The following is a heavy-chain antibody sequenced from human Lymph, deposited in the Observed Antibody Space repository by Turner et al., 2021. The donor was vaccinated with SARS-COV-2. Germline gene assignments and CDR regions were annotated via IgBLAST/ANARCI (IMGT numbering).Heavy chain of an antibody. J-gene: IGHJ4*02. D-gene: IGHD2-21*02. CDR2: ITFTGSYI. V-gene: IGHV3-21*01. CDR1: GFTFSSYS. CDR3: ARGPPDFPYYFDY. Sequence: EVQLVVSGGGVVKLGGSLSLSCAASGFTFSSYSMNWVRQAPVKGLEWVSSITFTGSYIYYADSVKGRFTISRDNAKNSLYLQMNSLRAEDTAVYYCARGPPDFPYYFDYWGQGTLVTVSS.